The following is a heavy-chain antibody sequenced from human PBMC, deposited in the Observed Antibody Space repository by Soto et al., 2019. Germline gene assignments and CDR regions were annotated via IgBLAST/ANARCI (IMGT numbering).Heavy chain of an antibody. CDR2: INHSGST. J-gene: IGHJ4*02. Sequence: QVQLQQWGAGLLKPSETLSLTCALYGGSLSGYYWTWIRHPPGKGLAWIGEINHSGSTNYTPSLMSRVTMSVDTSKNQFSLKLSSLTAADTAVYYCARNGGRVVEVAGAYSDYWGQGTLVTVSS. D-gene: IGHD2-15*01. CDR1: GGSLSGYY. CDR3: ARNGGRVVEVAGAYSDY. V-gene: IGHV4-34*01.